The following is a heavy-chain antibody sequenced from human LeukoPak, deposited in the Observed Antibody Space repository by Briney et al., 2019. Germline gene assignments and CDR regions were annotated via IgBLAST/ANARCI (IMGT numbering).Heavy chain of an antibody. J-gene: IGHJ4*02. CDR1: GFTFSSYS. Sequence: GGSLRLSCAASGFTFSSYSMNWVRQAPGKGLEWVSSISSSSSYIYYADSVKGRFTISRDNSKNTLYLQMNSLRAEDTAVYYCAKDRFSPIVATILAYWGQGTLVTVSS. CDR2: ISSSSSYI. CDR3: AKDRFSPIVATILAY. V-gene: IGHV3-21*04. D-gene: IGHD5-12*01.